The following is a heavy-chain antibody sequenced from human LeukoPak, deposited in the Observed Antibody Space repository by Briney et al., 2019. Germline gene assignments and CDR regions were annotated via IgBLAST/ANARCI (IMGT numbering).Heavy chain of an antibody. V-gene: IGHV1-2*02. Sequence: ASVKVSCKASGYTFTGYYMHWVRQAPGQGLEWMGWINPNSGGTNYAQKFQGRVTMTRDTSISTAYMELSRLRSDDTAVYYCARADSSGYYLGRDDAFDIWGQGTMVTVSS. J-gene: IGHJ3*02. D-gene: IGHD3-22*01. CDR1: GYTFTGYY. CDR3: ARADSSGYYLGRDDAFDI. CDR2: INPNSGGT.